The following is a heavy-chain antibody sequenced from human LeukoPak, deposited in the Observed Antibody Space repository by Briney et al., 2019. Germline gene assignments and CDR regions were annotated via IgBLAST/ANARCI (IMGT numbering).Heavy chain of an antibody. Sequence: RESGPALVKPTQTLTLTCTFSGFSLSTSAMCVSWIRQPPGKALEWLARIDWDDDKYYSTSLKTRLTISKDTSKNQVVLTMTNMGPVDTATYYCVRTYSSGYVRNDYWGQGTLVTVSS. CDR2: IDWDDDK. D-gene: IGHD3-22*01. CDR3: VRTYSSGYVRNDY. CDR1: GFSLSTSAMC. J-gene: IGHJ4*02. V-gene: IGHV2-70*11.